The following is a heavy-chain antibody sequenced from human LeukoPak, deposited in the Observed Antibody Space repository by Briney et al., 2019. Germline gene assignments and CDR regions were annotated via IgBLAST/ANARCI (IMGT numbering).Heavy chain of an antibody. Sequence: SETLSLTCTVSGVSISSYYWSWIRQPPGKGLEWIGYIYYSGSTNYNPSLKSRVTISVDTSKNQFSLKLSSVTAADTAVYYCAIHSDYYDSSGYYGGSFDYWGQGTLVTVSS. J-gene: IGHJ4*02. CDR2: IYYSGST. D-gene: IGHD3-22*01. CDR3: AIHSDYYDSSGYYGGSFDY. CDR1: GVSISSYY. V-gene: IGHV4-59*08.